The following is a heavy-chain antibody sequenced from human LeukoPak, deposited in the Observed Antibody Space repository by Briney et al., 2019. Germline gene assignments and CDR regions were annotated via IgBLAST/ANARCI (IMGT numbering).Heavy chain of an antibody. D-gene: IGHD1-14*01. Sequence: PGGSLRLSCAASGFTFSSYAMSWVRQAPGKGLEWVSAISGSGGSTYYADSVKGRFTISRDNSKNPLYLQMNSLKAEDTAVYYCVPTGLIRRDGMDVWGQGTTVTVSS. CDR2: ISGSGGST. CDR3: VPTGLIRRDGMDV. V-gene: IGHV3-23*01. J-gene: IGHJ6*02. CDR1: GFTFSSYA.